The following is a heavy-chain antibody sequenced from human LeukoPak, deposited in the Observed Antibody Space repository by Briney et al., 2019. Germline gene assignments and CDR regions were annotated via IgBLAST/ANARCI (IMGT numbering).Heavy chain of an antibody. J-gene: IGHJ4*02. CDR2: MSPNSGNT. Sequence: ASVKVSCKASGYTFTSYDINWVRQATGQGLEWMGWMSPNSGNTGYAQKFQGRVTMTRNTSISTAYMELSSLRSEDTAVYYCARGVRFLEWLSRKYYFDYWGQGTLVTVSS. CDR3: ARGVRFLEWLSRKYYFDY. V-gene: IGHV1-8*01. CDR1: GYTFTSYD. D-gene: IGHD3-3*01.